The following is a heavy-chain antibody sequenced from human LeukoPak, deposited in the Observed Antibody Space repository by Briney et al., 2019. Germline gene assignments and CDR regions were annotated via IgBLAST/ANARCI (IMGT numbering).Heavy chain of an antibody. D-gene: IGHD3-9*01. Sequence: SETLSLTCAVYGGSLTGYWWDWIRQHPGKGLEWIGYIYYSGSTHYNPSLKSRVTISVDTSKNQFSLKLSSVTAADTAVYYCARDMTDWWFDPWGQGTLVTVSS. J-gene: IGHJ5*02. CDR1: GGSLTGYW. V-gene: IGHV4-31*11. CDR3: ARDMTDWWFDP. CDR2: IYYSGST.